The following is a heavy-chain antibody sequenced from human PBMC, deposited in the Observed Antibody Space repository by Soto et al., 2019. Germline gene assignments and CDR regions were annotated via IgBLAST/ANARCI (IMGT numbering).Heavy chain of an antibody. CDR1: GYSFTGYY. Sequence: QVHLVQSGAEVKKPGASVRVSCKASGYSFTGYYLQWVRQAPGRGLEWMAYINPNSGETKYAEKFQGRVTVTSDTSFSTAYMDLSRLTSDDTAFYFCARDPAYCNGGSCQTPPVRGMDVWGQGTTVTVSS. CDR3: ARDPAYCNGGSCQTPPVRGMDV. J-gene: IGHJ6*02. CDR2: INPNSGET. V-gene: IGHV1-2*02. D-gene: IGHD2-15*01.